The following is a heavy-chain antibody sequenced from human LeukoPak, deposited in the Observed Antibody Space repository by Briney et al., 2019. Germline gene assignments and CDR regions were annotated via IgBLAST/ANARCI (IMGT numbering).Heavy chain of an antibody. V-gene: IGHV4-4*07. D-gene: IGHD3-3*01. Sequence: SETLSLTCTVSGGSISSYYWSWIRQPAGTGLEWIGRIYTSGSTNYNPSLKSRVTMSVDTSKNQFSLKLSSVTAADTAVYYCARSHPIFGVVTYYYYMDVWGKGTTVTVSS. J-gene: IGHJ6*03. CDR3: ARSHPIFGVVTYYYYMDV. CDR1: GGSISSYY. CDR2: IYTSGST.